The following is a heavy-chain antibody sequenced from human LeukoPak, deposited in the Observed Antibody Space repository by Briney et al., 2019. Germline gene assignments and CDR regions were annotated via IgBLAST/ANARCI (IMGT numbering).Heavy chain of an antibody. V-gene: IGHV3-23*01. Sequence: GGSLRLSCAASGFTFSSYAMSWVRQAPGKGLEWVSAISGSGGSTYYADSVKGWFTISRDNSKNTLYLQMNSLRAEDTAVYYCAKEKRITMIVVVISPFDYWGQGTLVTVSS. CDR2: ISGSGGST. D-gene: IGHD3-22*01. CDR3: AKEKRITMIVVVISPFDY. CDR1: GFTFSSYA. J-gene: IGHJ4*02.